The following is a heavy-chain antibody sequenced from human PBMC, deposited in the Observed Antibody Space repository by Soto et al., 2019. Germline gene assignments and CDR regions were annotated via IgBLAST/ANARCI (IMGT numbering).Heavy chain of an antibody. CDR3: ARHYDFWSGYYTAPFDP. CDR1: GGTFSSYA. V-gene: IGHV1-69*13. J-gene: IGHJ5*02. CDR2: IIPIFGTA. Sequence: GAPVKVSCKASGGTFSSYAIRWVRQAPGQGLEWMGGIIPIFGTANYAQKFQGRVTITADESTSTAYMELSSLRSEDTAVYYCARHYDFWSGYYTAPFDPWGQGTLVTVSS. D-gene: IGHD3-3*01.